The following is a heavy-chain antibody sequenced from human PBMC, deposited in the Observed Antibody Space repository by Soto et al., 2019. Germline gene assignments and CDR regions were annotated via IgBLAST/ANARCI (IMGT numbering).Heavy chain of an antibody. J-gene: IGHJ4*02. D-gene: IGHD3-10*01. CDR2: LSYDGTAG. CDR3: AKVTARRHSREVLDC. V-gene: IGHV3-30*18. Sequence: QVHLVESGGGVVQPGRSLRLSCTASGFTFRDYPIHWVRQAPGKGLEWVAVLSYDGTAGYYADSVRGRFTISRDTSKTRVYMQQDGLRGKDTAVYDCAKVTARRHSREVLDCWGRGPLGTVPS. CDR1: GFTFRDYP.